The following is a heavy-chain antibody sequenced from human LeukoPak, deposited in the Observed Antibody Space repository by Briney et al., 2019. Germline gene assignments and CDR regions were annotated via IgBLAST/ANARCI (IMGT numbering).Heavy chain of an antibody. Sequence: GGSLRLSCSASGFTFNRFYLHWVRQAPGKGLEFVSHISSNGATTYYADSVKGRFTISRDNSKNTLYLQMSSLRADDTAVYYCVKGRSIAAPNNDFFDSWGQGALVTVSS. CDR3: VKGRSIAAPNNDFFDS. CDR2: ISSNGATT. J-gene: IGHJ4*02. CDR1: GFTFNRFY. V-gene: IGHV3-64D*06. D-gene: IGHD6-6*01.